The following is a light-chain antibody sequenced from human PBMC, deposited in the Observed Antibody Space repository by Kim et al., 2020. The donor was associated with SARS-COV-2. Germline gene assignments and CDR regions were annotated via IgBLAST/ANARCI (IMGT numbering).Light chain of an antibody. V-gene: IGKV3-15*01. CDR1: QGVSSN. CDR3: QQYLKWPPYT. Sequence: VSPGERATLACRASQGVSSNLAWYQLKPGQTPRLLIYDASTRATGIPARFSGSGSGTEFTLTISSLHSEDFAVYYCQQYLKWPPYTFGQGTKLEI. J-gene: IGKJ2*01. CDR2: DAS.